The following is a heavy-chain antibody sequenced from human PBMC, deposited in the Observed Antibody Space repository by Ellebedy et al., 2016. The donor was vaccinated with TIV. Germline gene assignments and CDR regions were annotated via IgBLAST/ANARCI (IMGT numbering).Heavy chain of an antibody. CDR3: ATERSSYDFDY. D-gene: IGHD5-12*01. V-gene: IGHV3-33*01. CDR1: GFTFSTYG. Sequence: GESLKISCAASGFTFSTYGMHWVRQAPGKGLEWVAVLWYAGSREYYADSVKGRFTVSRDNSKNTLYLQMNSLRTEDTAVYYCATERSSYDFDYWGQGTLVTVSA. CDR2: LWYAGSRE. J-gene: IGHJ4*02.